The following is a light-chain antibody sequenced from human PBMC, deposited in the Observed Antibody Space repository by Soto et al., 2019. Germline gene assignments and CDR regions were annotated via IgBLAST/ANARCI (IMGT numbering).Light chain of an antibody. CDR1: QSISDS. CDR2: GAS. Sequence: EVVMTQSPATLSVSPGETATLSCRASQSISDSLAWYQQTPGQAPRLVVYGASTRATGVPARFSGTGSGTEFTLTISSLQSEDFAVYYCQQYNYWPRTFGQGTKAEIK. CDR3: QQYNYWPRT. J-gene: IGKJ1*01. V-gene: IGKV3-15*01.